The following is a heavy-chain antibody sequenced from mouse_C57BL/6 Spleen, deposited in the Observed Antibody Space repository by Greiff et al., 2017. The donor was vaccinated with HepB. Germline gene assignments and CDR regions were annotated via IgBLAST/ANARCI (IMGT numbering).Heavy chain of an antibody. V-gene: IGHV1-26*01. J-gene: IGHJ3*01. CDR3: ASLYDGPFAY. D-gene: IGHD2-3*01. Sequence: EVQLQQSGPELVKPGASVKISCKASGYTFTDYYMNWVKQSHGKSLEWIGDINPNNGGTSYNQKFKGKATLTVDKSSSTAYMELRSLTSEDSAVYYCASLYDGPFAYWGQGTLVTVSA. CDR1: GYTFTDYY. CDR2: INPNNGGT.